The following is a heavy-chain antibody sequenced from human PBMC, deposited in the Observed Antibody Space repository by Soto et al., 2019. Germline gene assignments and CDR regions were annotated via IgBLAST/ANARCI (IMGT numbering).Heavy chain of an antibody. CDR1: GFTFSSYG. J-gene: IGHJ6*02. CDR2: ISYDGSNK. V-gene: IGHV3-30*18. CDR3: AKYRMSCSGGSCYSGAAYYYYGMDV. Sequence: GGSLRLSCAASGFTFSSYGMHWVRQAPGKGLEWVAVISYDGSNKYYADSVKGRFTISRDNSKNTLYLQMNSLRAEDTAVYYCAKYRMSCSGGSCYSGAAYYYYGMDVWGQGTTVTVSS. D-gene: IGHD2-15*01.